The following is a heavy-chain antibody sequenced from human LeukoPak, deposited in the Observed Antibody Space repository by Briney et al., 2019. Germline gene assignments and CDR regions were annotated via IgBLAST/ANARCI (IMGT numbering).Heavy chain of an antibody. Sequence: GGSLRLSCAASGFTFSSYGMHWVRQAPGKGLEWVAVISYDGSNKYYADSVKGRFTISRDNAKNSLYLQMNSLRAEDTAVYYCAVEYSSSKPWGQGTLVTVSS. D-gene: IGHD6-6*01. CDR1: GFTFSSYG. CDR3: AVEYSSSKP. CDR2: ISYDGSNK. V-gene: IGHV3-30*03. J-gene: IGHJ5*02.